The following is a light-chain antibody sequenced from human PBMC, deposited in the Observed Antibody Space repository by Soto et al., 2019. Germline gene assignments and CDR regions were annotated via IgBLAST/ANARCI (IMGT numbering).Light chain of an antibody. CDR1: SSDVGTYKY. V-gene: IGLV2-14*01. Sequence: QSALTQPASVSGSPGQSITISCTGTSSDVGTYKYVSWYQQHPGKAPKLMIYEVSNRPSGVSNRFSGSKSGNTASLTISGLQAEDEADYYCSSYTISSTLVFGTGTKVTVL. CDR2: EVS. J-gene: IGLJ1*01. CDR3: SSYTISSTLV.